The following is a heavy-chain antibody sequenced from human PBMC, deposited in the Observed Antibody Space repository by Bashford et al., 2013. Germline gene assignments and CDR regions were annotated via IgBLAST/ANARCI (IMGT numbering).Heavy chain of an antibody. V-gene: IGHV3-21*01. J-gene: IGHJ3*02. D-gene: IGHD4-11*01. CDR2: INSRSTYI. Sequence: VRQAPGKGLEWVSSINSRSTYIYYADSVKGRFTISRDNAKNSLYLQMNSLRAEDTAIYYCAGAPDNYGDAFDIWGQGTMVTVSS. CDR3: AGAPDNYGDAFDI.